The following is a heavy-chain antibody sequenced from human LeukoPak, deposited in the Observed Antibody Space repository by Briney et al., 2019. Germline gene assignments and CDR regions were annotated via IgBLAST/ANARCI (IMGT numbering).Heavy chain of an antibody. CDR3: ARASLYYESSGYYRNDAFDI. D-gene: IGHD3-22*01. J-gene: IGHJ3*02. V-gene: IGHV3-7*04. CDR2: IKQDGSEK. Sequence: GGSLRLSCAASGFTFSNYWMSWVRQGPGKGLEWVANIKQDGSEKYYVDSVKGRFSISRDDTKNSLYLQLNSLRAEDTAVYYCARASLYYESSGYYRNDAFDIWGQGTMVTVSS. CDR1: GFTFSNYW.